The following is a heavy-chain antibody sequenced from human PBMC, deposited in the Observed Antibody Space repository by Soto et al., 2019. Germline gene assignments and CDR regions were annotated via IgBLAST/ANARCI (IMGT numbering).Heavy chain of an antibody. J-gene: IGHJ4*02. CDR3: AKDRDRSGWRGFDY. CDR1: GFTFDDYA. CDR2: ISWNSGSI. D-gene: IGHD6-19*01. V-gene: IGHV3-9*01. Sequence: EVQLVESGGGLVQPGRSLRLSCAASGFTFDDYAMHWVRQAPGKGLEWVSGISWNSGSIGYADSVKGRFTISRDNAKNSLYLQMNSLRVEETALYYFAKDRDRSGWRGFDYWGQGTLVTVSS.